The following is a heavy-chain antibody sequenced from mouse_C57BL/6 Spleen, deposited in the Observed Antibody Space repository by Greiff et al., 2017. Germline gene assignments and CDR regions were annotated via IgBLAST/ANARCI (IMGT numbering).Heavy chain of an antibody. D-gene: IGHD2-3*01. CDR1: GFTFSDYG. J-gene: IGHJ4*01. CDR2: ISSGSSTI. Sequence: EVKLVESGGGLVKPGGSLKLSCAASGFTFSDYGMHWVRQAPEKGLEWVAYISSGSSTIYYADTVKGRFTISSDNAKNTLYLQMTSLRYEDTDMYDCARDDGYYYAMDYWGQGTSGTVSS. CDR3: ARDDGYYYAMDY. V-gene: IGHV5-17*01.